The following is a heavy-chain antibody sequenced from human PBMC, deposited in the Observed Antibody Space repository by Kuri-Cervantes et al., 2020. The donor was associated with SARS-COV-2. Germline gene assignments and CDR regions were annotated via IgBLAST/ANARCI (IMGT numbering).Heavy chain of an antibody. J-gene: IGHJ3*02. D-gene: IGHD1-26*01. CDR3: AREGELRAFDI. V-gene: IGHV3-21*01. CDR1: GFTFSSYS. CDR2: ISSSSSYI. Sequence: GGSLRLSCAASGFTFSSYSMNWVRQAPGKGLEWVSSISSSSSYIYYADSVKGRLTISRDNAKNSLYLQMNSLRAEDTAVYYCAREGELRAFDIWGQGTMVTVSS.